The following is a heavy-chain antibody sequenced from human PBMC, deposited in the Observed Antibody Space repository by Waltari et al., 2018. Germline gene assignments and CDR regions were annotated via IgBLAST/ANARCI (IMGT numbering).Heavy chain of an antibody. Sequence: QVQLVQSGAEVKKPGASVKVSCKASGYNFTSYGISWVRPAPGQGIEWMGWISADNGNTNYAQKLQGRVTMTTDTSTSTAYMELRSLRSDDTAVYYCARARAGYCSGGSCPLDYWGQGTLVTVSS. J-gene: IGHJ4*02. CDR3: ARARAGYCSGGSCPLDY. V-gene: IGHV1-18*01. CDR1: GYNFTSYG. D-gene: IGHD2-15*01. CDR2: ISADNGNT.